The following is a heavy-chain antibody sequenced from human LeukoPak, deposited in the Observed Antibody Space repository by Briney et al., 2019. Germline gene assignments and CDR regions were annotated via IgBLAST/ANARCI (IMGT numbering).Heavy chain of an antibody. CDR3: ARDSSGYAYYFDS. J-gene: IGHJ4*02. CDR2: IYYSGST. Sequence: PSETLSLTCTVSGGSISSYYWNWIRQPPGKGLEWIGYIYYSGSTNYNPSLKSRVTISVDTSKNQFSLKLSSVTAADTAVYYCARDSSGYAYYFDSWGQGTLVTVSS. D-gene: IGHD5-12*01. CDR1: GGSISSYY. V-gene: IGHV4-59*01.